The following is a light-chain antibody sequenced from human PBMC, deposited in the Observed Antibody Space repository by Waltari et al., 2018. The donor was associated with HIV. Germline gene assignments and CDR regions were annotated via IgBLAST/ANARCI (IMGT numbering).Light chain of an antibody. CDR1: SSDVGSYNL. V-gene: IGLV2-23*02. Sequence: QSALTQPASVSGSPGQSITISCTGTSSDVGSYNLVSWYQQHPGKAPKLMIYEVSKRPSGVSNRFSGSKSGNTASLTISGLQAEDEADYYCCSYAGSNTWAFGGGTKLTVL. J-gene: IGLJ3*02. CDR2: EVS. CDR3: CSYAGSNTWA.